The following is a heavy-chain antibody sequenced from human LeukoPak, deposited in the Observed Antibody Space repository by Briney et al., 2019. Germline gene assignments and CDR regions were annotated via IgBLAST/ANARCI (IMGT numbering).Heavy chain of an antibody. Sequence: PSETLSLTCTVSGGSISSYYWSWIRQPPGKGLEWIGYIYTSGSTNYNPSLKSRVTISVDTSKNQFSLKLSSVTAADTAVYYCARRAERRDGYMWVDAFDIWGEGTRVSVSS. CDR3: ARRAERRDGYMWVDAFDI. V-gene: IGHV4-4*09. J-gene: IGHJ3*02. CDR1: GGSISSYY. D-gene: IGHD5-24*01. CDR2: IYTSGST.